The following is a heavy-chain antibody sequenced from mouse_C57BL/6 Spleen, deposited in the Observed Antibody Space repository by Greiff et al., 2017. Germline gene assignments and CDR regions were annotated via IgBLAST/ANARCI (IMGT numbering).Heavy chain of an antibody. Sequence: EVKLQESGPGLVKPSQSLYLTCSVTGYSITSGYYWNWIRQFQGKKLGWMGYISYGGSNNYNPSLKNRITITRDTSKNQFVLKLNSVTTEDTTTYYCAIRFYAMDYWGQGTSVTVSS. V-gene: IGHV3-6*01. CDR2: ISYGGSN. CDR1: GYSITSGYY. CDR3: AIRFYAMDY. J-gene: IGHJ4*01.